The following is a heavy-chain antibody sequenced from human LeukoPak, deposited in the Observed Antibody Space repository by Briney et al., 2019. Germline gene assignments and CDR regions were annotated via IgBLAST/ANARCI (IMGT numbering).Heavy chain of an antibody. V-gene: IGHV1-3*01. J-gene: IGHJ5*02. Sequence: GASVKVSCKASGYTFTSYAMHWVRQAPGQRLEWMGWVNAGNGNTNYSQKFQGRVTITRDTSASTAYMELSSLRSEDTAVYYCARGARISEVAPQYNWFDPWGQGTLVTVSS. CDR3: ARGARISEVAPQYNWFDP. CDR1: GYTFTSYA. CDR2: VNAGNGNT. D-gene: IGHD2-15*01.